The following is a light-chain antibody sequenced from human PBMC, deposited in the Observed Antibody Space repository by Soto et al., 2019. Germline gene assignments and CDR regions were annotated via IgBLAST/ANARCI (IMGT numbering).Light chain of an antibody. Sequence: EIVLTQSPATLSLSPGERATLSCRASQSVSSYLAWYQQKPGQAPRLLIYDASNRATGTPARFSGSGSGTDFTLTISRLEPEDFAVYYCQQYGSSSTFGQGTKVDIK. J-gene: IGKJ1*01. CDR2: DAS. V-gene: IGKV3-11*01. CDR3: QQYGSSST. CDR1: QSVSSY.